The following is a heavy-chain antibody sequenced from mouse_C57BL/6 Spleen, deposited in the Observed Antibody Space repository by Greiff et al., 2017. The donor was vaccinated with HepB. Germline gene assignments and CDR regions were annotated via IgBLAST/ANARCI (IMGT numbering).Heavy chain of an antibody. V-gene: IGHV1-55*01. CDR2: IYPGSGST. D-gene: IGHD2-3*01. J-gene: IGHJ2*01. CDR1: GYTFTSYW. CDR3: ARWDGYYDY. Sequence: VQLQQSGAELVKPGASVKMSCKASGYTFTSYWITWVKQRPGQGLEWIGDIYPGSGSTNCNEKFKSKATLTVDTSSSTAYMQLSSLTSEDSAVYYCARWDGYYDYWGQGTTLTVSS.